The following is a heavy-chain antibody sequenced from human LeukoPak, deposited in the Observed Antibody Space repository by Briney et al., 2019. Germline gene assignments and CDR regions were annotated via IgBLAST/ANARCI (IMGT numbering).Heavy chain of an antibody. J-gene: IGHJ4*02. Sequence: PGGSLRLSCAASGFTFSSYSMNLVRQAPGKGLEWVSGINWNGGSTGYADSVKGRFTISRDNAKNSLYLQMNSLRAEDTALYYCARAGGSGSYYDVDYWGQGTLVTVSS. CDR2: INWNGGST. CDR1: GFTFSSYS. D-gene: IGHD3-10*01. V-gene: IGHV3-20*04. CDR3: ARAGGSGSYYDVDY.